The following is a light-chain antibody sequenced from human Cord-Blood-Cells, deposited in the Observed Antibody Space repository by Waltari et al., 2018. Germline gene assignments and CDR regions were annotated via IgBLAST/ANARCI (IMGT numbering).Light chain of an antibody. CDR3: CSYAGSSTPVV. Sequence: SCTGTSSDVGSYNLVSWYQQHPGKAPKLMIYEGSKRPSGVSNRFSGSKSGNTASLTISGLQAEDEADYYCCSYAGSSTPVVFGGGTKLTVL. CDR1: SSDVGSYNL. J-gene: IGLJ2*01. CDR2: EGS. V-gene: IGLV2-23*01.